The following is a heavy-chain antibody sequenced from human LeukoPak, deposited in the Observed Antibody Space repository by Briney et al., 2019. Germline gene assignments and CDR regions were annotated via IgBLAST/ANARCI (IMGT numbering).Heavy chain of an antibody. CDR3: AREENYGSGISPVDGMDV. Sequence: GGSLRISCEVSGFRLTTYGTHWVRQAPGKGLEWVAYIPFDGSDEYYVDSVKGRFSISRDNSKNSLYLQMNSLRAEDTAVYYCAREENYGSGISPVDGMDVWGQGTTVTVSS. CDR1: GFRLTTYG. D-gene: IGHD3-10*01. CDR2: IPFDGSDE. J-gene: IGHJ6*02. V-gene: IGHV3-30*02.